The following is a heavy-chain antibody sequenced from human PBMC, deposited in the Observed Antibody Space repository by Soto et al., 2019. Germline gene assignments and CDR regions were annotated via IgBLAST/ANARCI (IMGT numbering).Heavy chain of an antibody. J-gene: IGHJ4*02. CDR1: GFTFSNAW. CDR2: IKSKTDGGTT. V-gene: IGHV3-15*01. Sequence: PGGSLRLSCAASGFTFSNAWMSWVRQAPGKGPEWVGRIKSKTDGGTTDYAAPVKGRFTISRDDSKNTLYLQMNSLKTEDTAVYYCTTDPSGYFFDYWGQGTLVTVSS. CDR3: TTDPSGYFFDY. D-gene: IGHD3-22*01.